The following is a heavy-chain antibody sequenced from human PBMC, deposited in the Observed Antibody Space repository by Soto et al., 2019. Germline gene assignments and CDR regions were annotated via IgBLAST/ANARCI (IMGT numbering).Heavy chain of an antibody. V-gene: IGHV3-9*01. CDR2: INWNSGST. D-gene: IGHD1-26*01. CDR3: AKDIVGATWVPDAFDF. CDR1: GFTFDDYA. J-gene: IGHJ3*01. Sequence: EMQLAESGGGLVQPGRSLRLSCAASGFTFDDYAMHWVLQAPGKGLAWVSGINWNSGSTGYADSVKGRFTISRDNAKNSLYLQMNSLRAEDTALYYCAKDIVGATWVPDAFDFWGQGTMVTVSS.